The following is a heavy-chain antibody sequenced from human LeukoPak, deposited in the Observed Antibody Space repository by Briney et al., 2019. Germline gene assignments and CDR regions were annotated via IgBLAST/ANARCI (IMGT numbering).Heavy chain of an antibody. Sequence: GGSLRLSCAASGFTFSSYSMNWVRQAPGKGLEWVSYISSSSSTIYYADSVKGRFTISRDNAKNSLYLQMNSLRAEDTAVYYCASLSYCSGSSCDINLDYWGQGTLVTVSS. J-gene: IGHJ4*02. CDR3: ASLSYCSGSSCDINLDY. D-gene: IGHD2-15*01. CDR1: GFTFSSYS. CDR2: ISSSSSTI. V-gene: IGHV3-48*01.